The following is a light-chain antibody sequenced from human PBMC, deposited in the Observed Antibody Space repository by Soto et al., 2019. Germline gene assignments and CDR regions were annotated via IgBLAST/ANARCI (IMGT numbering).Light chain of an antibody. CDR2: EAS. J-gene: IGLJ2*01. CDR1: SSDVGNYNY. Sequence: QSALTQPPSASGSPGQSVTISCTGTSSDVGNYNYVSWYQQHPGKAPKLMIYEASKRPSGVPDRFSGSKSGNTASLTVSGLQAEDEAEYYCTSYAAGKNVVFGGGTKVTVL. V-gene: IGLV2-8*01. CDR3: TSYAAGKNVV.